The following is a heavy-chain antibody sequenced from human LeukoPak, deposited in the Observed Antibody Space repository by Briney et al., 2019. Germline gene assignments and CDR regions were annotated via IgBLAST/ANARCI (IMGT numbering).Heavy chain of an antibody. CDR3: ARGWWEPRAVDY. CDR2: ISSSSRII. J-gene: IGHJ4*02. Sequence: PGGSLRLSCAASGFTFSSYNMNWVRQAPGKGLEWLSYISSSSRIIYYADSLKGRFTISRGNAKNSLHLQMNSLRDEDTAVYYCARGWWEPRAVDYWGQGTLVTVSS. CDR1: GFTFSSYN. V-gene: IGHV3-48*02. D-gene: IGHD1-26*01.